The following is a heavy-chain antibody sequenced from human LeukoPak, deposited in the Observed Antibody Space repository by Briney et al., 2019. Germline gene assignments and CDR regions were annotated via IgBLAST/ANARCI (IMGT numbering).Heavy chain of an antibody. D-gene: IGHD6-6*01. Sequence: SETLSLTCTVSGGSISSYYWTWIRQPPGKGLEWLGYIYDSGNPNYNPSLKSRVTISLDTSKNQFSLRLPSVTAADTAVYYCARNRVVAAPNFDYWGQGTLVTVFS. J-gene: IGHJ4*02. CDR1: GGSISSYY. V-gene: IGHV4-59*01. CDR2: IYDSGNP. CDR3: ARNRVVAAPNFDY.